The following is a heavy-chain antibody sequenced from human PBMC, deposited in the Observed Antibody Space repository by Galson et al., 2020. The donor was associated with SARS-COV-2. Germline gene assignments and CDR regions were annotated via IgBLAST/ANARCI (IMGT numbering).Heavy chain of an antibody. CDR1: GFTFSSYA. CDR2: ISYDGSNK. Sequence: GESLKISCAASGFTFSSYAMHWVRQAPGKGLEWVAVISYDGSNKYYADSVKGRFTISRDNSKNTLYLQMNSLRAEDTAVYYCARDTGGYSSSWFPDYWGQGTLVTVSS. J-gene: IGHJ4*02. D-gene: IGHD6-13*01. V-gene: IGHV3-30-3*01. CDR3: ARDTGGYSSSWFPDY.